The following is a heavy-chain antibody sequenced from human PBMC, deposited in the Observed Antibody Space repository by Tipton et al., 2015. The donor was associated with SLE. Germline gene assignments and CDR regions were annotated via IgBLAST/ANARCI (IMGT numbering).Heavy chain of an antibody. CDR2: MNPSSGKS. V-gene: IGHV1-8*01. J-gene: IGHJ4*02. CDR3: ARARCYFDY. Sequence: QLVQSGAEAKKPGASVKVSCKASGYTFTSYDINWVRQAAGQRLEWMGWMNPSSGKSGSAQKFQGRFTMTRDTSKSTAYMELTSLTSEDTAVYYCARARCYFDYWGQGTLVTVSS. CDR1: GYTFTSYD.